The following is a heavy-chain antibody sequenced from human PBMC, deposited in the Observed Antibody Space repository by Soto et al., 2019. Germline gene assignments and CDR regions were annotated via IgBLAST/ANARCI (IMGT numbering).Heavy chain of an antibody. CDR3: ARDAYSSGWYSP. D-gene: IGHD6-19*01. CDR1: GGSLTDYY. CDR2: IYYSGST. Sequence: QVQLQESGPGLVKPSETLSLTCTVSGGSLTDYYWIWIRQSPGKGLEWIGHIYYSGSTNYNPSLKRRVTISVDTSKSQFSLKLSSVTAADTAVYYCARDAYSSGWYSPWGQGTLFTVSS. J-gene: IGHJ5*02. V-gene: IGHV4-59*01.